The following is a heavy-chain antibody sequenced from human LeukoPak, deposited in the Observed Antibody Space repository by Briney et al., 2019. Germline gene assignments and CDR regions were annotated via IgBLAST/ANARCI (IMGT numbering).Heavy chain of an antibody. CDR1: GGSIGWDY. V-gene: IGHV4-4*07. D-gene: IGHD3-22*01. CDR2: IYKSGST. Sequence: SETLSLTCAVSGGSIGWDYWSWIRQSAGKGLEWIGRIYKSGSTNYNPAFRSRVTMSVDTSKNQFSLSVTSVTAADTAVYYCAREEYFQDSNGYSYYFHSWGQGSLVTVSS. J-gene: IGHJ4*02. CDR3: AREEYFQDSNGYSYYFHS.